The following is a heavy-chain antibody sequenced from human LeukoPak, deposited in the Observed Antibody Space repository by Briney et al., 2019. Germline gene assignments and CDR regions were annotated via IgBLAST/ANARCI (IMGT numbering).Heavy chain of an antibody. CDR2: TSGSSGSTI. CDR1: GFTFSRYG. V-gene: IGHV3-48*04. Sequence: PTGGSLRLSCKASGFTFSRYGMNWVRQAPGRGLEWLSYTSGSSGSTIYYADSVKGRFTISRDNAKNSLYLQMNSLRAEDTAVYYCARERRYYYDSSGYYPPDYWGQGTLVTVSS. D-gene: IGHD3-22*01. CDR3: ARERRYYYDSSGYYPPDY. J-gene: IGHJ4*02.